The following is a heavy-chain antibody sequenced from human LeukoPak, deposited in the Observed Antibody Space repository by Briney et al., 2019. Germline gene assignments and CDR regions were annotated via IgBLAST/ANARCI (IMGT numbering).Heavy chain of an antibody. CDR1: GYTFTGYY. Sequence: ASVKVSCKASGYTFTGYYIHWVRQAPGQGLEWMGWINPNGGGTNYAQKFQGRVTMTRDTSISTAYMELSRLRSDDTAVYYCARDLVATSGNPFDYWGQGTLVTVSS. V-gene: IGHV1-2*02. J-gene: IGHJ4*02. CDR2: INPNGGGT. D-gene: IGHD5-12*01. CDR3: ARDLVATSGNPFDY.